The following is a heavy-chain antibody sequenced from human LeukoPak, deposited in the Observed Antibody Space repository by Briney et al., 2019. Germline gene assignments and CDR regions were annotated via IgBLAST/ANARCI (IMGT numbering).Heavy chain of an antibody. V-gene: IGHV3-23*01. CDR3: AKATTVTPFYNFDY. J-gene: IGHJ4*02. D-gene: IGHD4-17*01. CDR2: ITGSGGGT. Sequence: GGSLRLSCAASGCTFSSFAMNWVRQAPGKGLEWVSGITGSGGGTYYSDSVKGRFTISRDNSKNTLYLQMNSLRAEDTAVYYCAKATTVTPFYNFDYWGQGTLVTVSS. CDR1: GCTFSSFA.